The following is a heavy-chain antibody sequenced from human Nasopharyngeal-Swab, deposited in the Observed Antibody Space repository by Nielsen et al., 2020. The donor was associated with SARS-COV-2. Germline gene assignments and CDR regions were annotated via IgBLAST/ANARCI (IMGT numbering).Heavy chain of an antibody. V-gene: IGHV1-18*01. CDR2: ISAYNGNT. D-gene: IGHD3-22*01. J-gene: IGHJ6*02. CDR1: GYTFTSYG. CDR3: ARDFYRNYYDSSGYLDYYYYGMDV. Sequence: ASVKVSCKASGYTFTSYGISWVRQAPGQGLEWMGWISAYNGNTNYAQKLQGRVTMTIDTSTSTAYMELRSLRSDDTAVYYCARDFYRNYYDSSGYLDYYYYGMDVWGQGTTVTVSS.